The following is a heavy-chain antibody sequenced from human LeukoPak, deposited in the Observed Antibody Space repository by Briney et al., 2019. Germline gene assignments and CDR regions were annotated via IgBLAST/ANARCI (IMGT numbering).Heavy chain of an antibody. CDR3: ARCPTTVTPVCYYGMDV. Sequence: TLSLTCAVYGGSFSGYYWSWIRQPPGKGLEWIGEINHSGSTNYNPSLKSRVTISVGTSKNQFSLKLSSVTAADTAVYYCARCPTTVTPVCYYGMDVWGQGTTVTVSS. V-gene: IGHV4-34*01. CDR2: INHSGST. CDR1: GGSFSGYY. D-gene: IGHD4-17*01. J-gene: IGHJ6*02.